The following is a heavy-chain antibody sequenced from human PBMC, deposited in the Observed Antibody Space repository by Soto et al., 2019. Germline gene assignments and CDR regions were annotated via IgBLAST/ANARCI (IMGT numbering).Heavy chain of an antibody. D-gene: IGHD4-17*01. J-gene: IGHJ5*02. CDR2: INPSGGST. CDR1: GYTFTSYY. V-gene: IGHV1-46*01. CDR3: ASAVVATDYRIFDX. Sequence: ASVKVSCKASGYTFTSYYMHWVRQAPGQGLEWMGIINPSGGSTSYAQKFQGRVTMTRDTSTRTVYMELSSLRSEETAVYYCASAVVATDYRIFDXWGQGTLVTVSX.